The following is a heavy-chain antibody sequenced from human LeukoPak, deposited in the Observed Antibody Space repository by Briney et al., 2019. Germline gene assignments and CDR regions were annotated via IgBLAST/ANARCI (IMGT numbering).Heavy chain of an antibody. Sequence: PSETLSLTCTVSGGSISSSSYYWGWIRQPPGKGLEWIGSIYYSGSTYYNPSLKSRVTISVDTSKNRFSLKLSSVTAADTAVYYCARRPITFGGVIPFDYWGQGTLVTVSS. V-gene: IGHV4-39*01. CDR2: IYYSGST. D-gene: IGHD3-16*01. CDR1: GGSISSSSYY. CDR3: ARRPITFGGVIPFDY. J-gene: IGHJ4*02.